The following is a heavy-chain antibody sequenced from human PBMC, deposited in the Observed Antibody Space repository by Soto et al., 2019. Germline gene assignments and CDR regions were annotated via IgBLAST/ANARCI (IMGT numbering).Heavy chain of an antibody. J-gene: IGHJ4*02. Sequence: EVQLVETGGVLVQPGRSLRLSCAASGFTFDDYALHWVRQSPGKGLEWVSGISWNSGSIGYADSVKGRFTISRDNAKNYLYLQMNSLRAEDTALYYCAKGREYSSGWLDYWGQGTLVTVSS. D-gene: IGHD6-19*01. V-gene: IGHV3-9*01. CDR2: ISWNSGSI. CDR1: GFTFDDYA. CDR3: AKGREYSSGWLDY.